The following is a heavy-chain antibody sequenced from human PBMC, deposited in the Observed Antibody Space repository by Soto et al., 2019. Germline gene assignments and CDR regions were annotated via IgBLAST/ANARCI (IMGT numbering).Heavy chain of an antibody. CDR1: GGTFSSYA. D-gene: IGHD2-2*02. V-gene: IGHV1-69*06. CDR3: AIGYCSSTCCYTPYYYYYGMDV. Sequence: QVQLVQSGAEVKKPGSSVKVSCKASGGTFSSYAISWVRQAPGQGLEWMGGIIPIFGTANYAQKFQGRVTITADKSTSTAYMELSSLRSEDTAVYYCAIGYCSSTCCYTPYYYYYGMDVWGQGTTVTVSS. J-gene: IGHJ6*02. CDR2: IIPIFGTA.